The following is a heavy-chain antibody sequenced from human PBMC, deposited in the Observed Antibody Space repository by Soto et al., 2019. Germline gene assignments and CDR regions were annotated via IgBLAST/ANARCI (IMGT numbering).Heavy chain of an antibody. V-gene: IGHV5-51*01. Sequence: PGESLKISCKGSGYSFTTYWIGWVRQMPGKGLEWMGVIFPGDSDTRNSPSFEGQVTISADKSINSAYLQWRSLEASDTAMYYCARRRLRSSGYGMDGWGQGTTVTVSS. CDR1: GYSFTTYW. CDR2: IFPGDSDT. D-gene: IGHD3-22*01. CDR3: ARRRLRSSGYGMDG. J-gene: IGHJ6*02.